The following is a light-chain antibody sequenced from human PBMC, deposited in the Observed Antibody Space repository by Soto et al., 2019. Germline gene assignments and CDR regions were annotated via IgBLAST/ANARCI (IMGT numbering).Light chain of an antibody. V-gene: IGKV1-39*01. J-gene: IGKJ4*01. CDR1: RSIGNY. CDR2: FAS. CDR3: QQSLSSPPT. Sequence: DIQMTQSPSSLSAFVGDRVTITCRASRSIGNYLNWYQQKPGNAPKLRIYFASSLQSRVPSRFNGSGSGTDFTLTLSSLQPEDFATYFCQQSLSSPPTFGGGTKVES.